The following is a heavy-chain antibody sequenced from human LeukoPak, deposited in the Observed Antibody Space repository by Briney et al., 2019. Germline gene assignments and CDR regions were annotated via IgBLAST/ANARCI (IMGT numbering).Heavy chain of an antibody. Sequence: SETLSLTCTVSGGSITSYYWSWIRQPPGKGLEWIGYIYDSGSTNYNPSLKSRVTISVDTSKNQFSLKLSSVTAADTAVYYCASLRTGDFDYWGQGALVTVSS. J-gene: IGHJ4*02. D-gene: IGHD3-10*01. V-gene: IGHV4-59*08. CDR2: IYDSGST. CDR1: GGSITSYY. CDR3: ASLRTGDFDY.